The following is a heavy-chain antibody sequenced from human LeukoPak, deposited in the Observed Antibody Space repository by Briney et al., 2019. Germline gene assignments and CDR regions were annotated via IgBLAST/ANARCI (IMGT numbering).Heavy chain of an antibody. V-gene: IGHV1-18*01. Sequence: ASVKVSCKASGYTFHNYGVSWVRQAPGHGLEWMGWISPYNGNTHYEQKLQGRVTLTTDTSTNTAYMELRSLRSDDTAVYFCARQGGYCTSNTCYGNWFDPWGQGTLVTVSS. CDR1: GYTFHNYG. CDR3: ARQGGYCTSNTCYGNWFDP. D-gene: IGHD2-2*01. J-gene: IGHJ5*02. CDR2: ISPYNGNT.